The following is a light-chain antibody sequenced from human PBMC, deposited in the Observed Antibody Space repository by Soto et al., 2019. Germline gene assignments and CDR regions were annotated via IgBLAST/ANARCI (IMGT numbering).Light chain of an antibody. J-gene: IGLJ2*01. V-gene: IGLV4-69*01. CDR2: LNTDGSH. Sequence: QPVLTQSPSASASLGASVKLTCTLSSGHSAYAIAWHLRRPEKGPRYLLTLNTDGSHNRGDGIPDRFSGSTSGAERYLTISSYQSEAEALYYCQTWGTGIVFGGGTKLTVL. CDR3: QTWGTGIV. CDR1: SGHSAYA.